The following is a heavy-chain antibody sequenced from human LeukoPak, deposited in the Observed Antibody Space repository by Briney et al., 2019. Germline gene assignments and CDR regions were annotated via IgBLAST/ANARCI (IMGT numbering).Heavy chain of an antibody. D-gene: IGHD3-10*01. CDR3: ALSYGSGSYPDYYYSGMDV. CDR1: GGSISSSSYY. J-gene: IGHJ6*02. CDR2: IYYSGST. Sequence: SETLSLTCTVSGGSISSSSYYGGWIRQPPGKGLEWIGRIYYSGSTYYNPSLKSRVTISVDTSKNQFSLKLSSVTAADTAVYYCALSYGSGSYPDYYYSGMDVWGQGTTVTVSS. V-gene: IGHV4-39*01.